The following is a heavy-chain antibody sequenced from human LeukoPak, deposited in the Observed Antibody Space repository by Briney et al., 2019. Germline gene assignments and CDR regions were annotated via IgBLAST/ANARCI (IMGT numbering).Heavy chain of an antibody. D-gene: IGHD1-1*01. CDR2: ISYDGSNK. Sequence: PGGSLRLSCAASGFTFSSCAMHWVRQAPGKGLEWVAVISYDGSNKCYADSVKGRFTISRDNSKNTLYLQMNSLRAEDTAVYYCARVVERHLDYWGQGTLVTVPS. CDR1: GFTFSSCA. V-gene: IGHV3-30-3*01. J-gene: IGHJ4*02. CDR3: ARVVERHLDY.